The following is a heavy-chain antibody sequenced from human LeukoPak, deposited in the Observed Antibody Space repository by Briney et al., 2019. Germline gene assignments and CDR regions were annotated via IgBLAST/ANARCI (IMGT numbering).Heavy chain of an antibody. CDR3: ARGLGQLERPAPNWFDP. Sequence: SETLSLTCAVYGRSFSGYYWSWIRQPPGKGLEWIGEINHSGSTNYNPSLKSRVTISVDTSKNQFSLQLSSVTAADTAVYYCARGLGQLERPAPNWFDPWGQGTLVTVSS. D-gene: IGHD1-1*01. V-gene: IGHV4-34*01. CDR2: INHSGST. J-gene: IGHJ5*02. CDR1: GRSFSGYY.